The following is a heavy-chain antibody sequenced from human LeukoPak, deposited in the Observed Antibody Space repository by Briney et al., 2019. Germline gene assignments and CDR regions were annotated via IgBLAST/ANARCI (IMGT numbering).Heavy chain of an antibody. CDR2: INHSGST. V-gene: IGHV4-34*01. CDR1: GGSFSGYY. J-gene: IGHJ4*02. Sequence: PSETLSLTCAVYGGSFSGYYWSWIRQPPGKRLEWIGEINHSGSTNYNPSLKSRVTISVDTSKNQFSLKLSSVTAADTAVYYCARVRRRQLVRYYFDYWGQGTLVTVSS. D-gene: IGHD6-13*01. CDR3: ARVRRRQLVRYYFDY.